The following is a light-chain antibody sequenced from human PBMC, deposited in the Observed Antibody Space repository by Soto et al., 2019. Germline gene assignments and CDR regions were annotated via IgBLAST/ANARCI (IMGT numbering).Light chain of an antibody. V-gene: IGLV2-23*02. CDR1: TSDVGIYNL. J-gene: IGLJ3*02. CDR3: SSYAGSRWV. CDR2: EVD. Sequence: QSVLTQPASVSGSPGQSITISCSGTTSDVGIYNLVSWYQQHPGKAPKLVIYEVDKRPSGVSNRFSGSRSGNTASLTISGLQSEDETDYNCSSYAGSRWVFGGGTKLTVL.